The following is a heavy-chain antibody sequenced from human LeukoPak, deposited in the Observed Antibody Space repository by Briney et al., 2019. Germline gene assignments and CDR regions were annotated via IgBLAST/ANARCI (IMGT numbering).Heavy chain of an antibody. CDR3: AVHNGDY. V-gene: IGHV3-7*05. D-gene: IGHD2-8*01. Sequence: PGGSLRLSCAASGFTFSRYWMGWARQAPGEGLEWVATIKEDGGEKYYVDSVKGRFTISRDNAKNSLFLQMNSLRAEDTAAYYCAVHNGDYWGQGTLVTVSP. CDR2: IKEDGGEK. CDR1: GFTFSRYW. J-gene: IGHJ4*02.